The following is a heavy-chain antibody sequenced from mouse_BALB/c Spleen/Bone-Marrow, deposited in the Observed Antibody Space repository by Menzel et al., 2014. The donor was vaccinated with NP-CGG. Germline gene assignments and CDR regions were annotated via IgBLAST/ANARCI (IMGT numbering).Heavy chain of an antibody. D-gene: IGHD2-4*01. CDR3: TIITTASYAMDY. CDR1: GYTFTSYW. Sequence: LQQSGSELVRPGASVKLSCKASGYTFTSYWMHWVKQRPGQGLEWIGNIYPGSGRTNYDEKFKSKATLTVDTSSSTAYMQLSSLTSEDSAFYFCTIITTASYAMDYWGQGTSVTVSS. V-gene: IGHV1S22*01. J-gene: IGHJ4*01. CDR2: IYPGSGRT.